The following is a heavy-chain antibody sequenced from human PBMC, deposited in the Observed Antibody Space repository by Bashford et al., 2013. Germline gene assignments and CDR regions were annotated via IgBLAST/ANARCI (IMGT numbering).Heavy chain of an antibody. CDR1: GGSISSGGYY. V-gene: IGHV4-31*03. CDR3: ARGPPYYDILTAFDP. Sequence: SETLSLTCTVSGGSISSGGYYWSWIRQHPGKGLEWIGYIYYSGSTYYNPSLKSRVTISVDTSKNQFSLKLSSVTAADTAVYYCARGPPYYDILTAFDPWGQGTLVTVSS. CDR2: IYYSGST. D-gene: IGHD3-9*01. J-gene: IGHJ5*02.